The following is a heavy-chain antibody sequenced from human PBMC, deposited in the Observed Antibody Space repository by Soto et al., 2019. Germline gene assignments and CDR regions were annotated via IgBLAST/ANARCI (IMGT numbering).Heavy chain of an antibody. CDR2: ISAYNGNT. V-gene: IGHV1-18*03. CDR1: GYTFTSYG. J-gene: IGHJ5*02. CDR3: ARLAFMSYDSSGHNNCLDP. D-gene: IGHD3-22*01. Sequence: ASVKVSCKASGYTFTSYGINWVRQAPGQGLEWMGWISAYNGNTNYAQKLQGRVTMTTDTSTSTAYMELRSLRSDDMAVYYCARLAFMSYDSSGHNNCLDPWGQGTLVTVSS.